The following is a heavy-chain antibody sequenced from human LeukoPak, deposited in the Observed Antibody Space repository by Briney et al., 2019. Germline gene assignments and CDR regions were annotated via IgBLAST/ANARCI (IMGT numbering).Heavy chain of an antibody. CDR3: ATFYYYDSSGYPFEMDV. Sequence: ASVKVSCKVSGYTLTELSMHWVRQAPGKGLEWMGGFDPEDGETIYAQKFQGRVTMTEDTSTDTAYMELSSLRSEDTAAYYCATFYYYDSSGYPFEMDVWGQGTTVTVSS. J-gene: IGHJ6*02. CDR2: FDPEDGET. CDR1: GYTLTELS. D-gene: IGHD3-22*01. V-gene: IGHV1-24*01.